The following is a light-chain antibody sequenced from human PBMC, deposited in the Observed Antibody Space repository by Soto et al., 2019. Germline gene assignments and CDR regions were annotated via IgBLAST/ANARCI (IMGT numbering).Light chain of an antibody. CDR1: QSVSRN. CDR2: GAS. CDR3: HQYSDWPPWT. V-gene: IGKV3-15*01. Sequence: DIVMTQSPATLTVSPGERATLSCRASQSVSRNLAWYQQKPGQAPRLLIYGASTRATGIPARFSGSGAGTDFTLTISSLQSEDLAVYYCHQYSDWPPWTFGQGTKVEIK. J-gene: IGKJ1*01.